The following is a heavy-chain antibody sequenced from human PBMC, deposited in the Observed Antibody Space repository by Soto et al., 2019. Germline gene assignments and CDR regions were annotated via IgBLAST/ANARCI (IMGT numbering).Heavy chain of an antibody. Sequence: AVKVSCKASGCTFSSYAISWVRQAPGQGLEWMGGIIPIFGTANYAQKFQGRVTITADESTSTAYMELSSLRSEDTAVYYCARRVTIFATPGWFDPWGQGTLVTVS. D-gene: IGHD3-3*01. CDR1: GCTFSSYA. J-gene: IGHJ5*02. CDR3: ARRVTIFATPGWFDP. V-gene: IGHV1-69*13. CDR2: IIPIFGTA.